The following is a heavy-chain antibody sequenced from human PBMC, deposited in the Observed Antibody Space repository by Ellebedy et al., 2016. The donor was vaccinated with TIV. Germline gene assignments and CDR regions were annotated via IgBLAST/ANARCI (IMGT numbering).Heavy chain of an antibody. J-gene: IGHJ4*02. V-gene: IGHV3-7*01. CDR2: IKQEGYDQ. CDR1: GFSFSSYW. D-gene: IGHD1-1*01. CDR3: ARDQGWTGGATTRFDY. Sequence: PGGSLRLSCVGPGFSFSSYWMSWVRQAPGKGLEWVASIKQEGYDQSYVDPVEGRFTISRDNAKSSLYLQMTSLRAEDTAVYYCARDQGWTGGATTRFDYWGQGTLVTVSS.